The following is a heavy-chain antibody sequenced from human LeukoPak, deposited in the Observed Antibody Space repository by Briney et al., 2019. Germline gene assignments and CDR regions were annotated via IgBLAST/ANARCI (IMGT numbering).Heavy chain of an antibody. J-gene: IGHJ6*02. D-gene: IGHD5-18*01. Sequence: SGTLSLTCTVSGGSISSGSYYWSWIRQPAGKGLEWIGRIYTSGSTNYNPSLKSRVTISVDTSKNQFSLKLSSVTAADTAVYYCARDADTAVATSIYGMDVWGQGTTVTVSS. CDR2: IYTSGST. CDR3: ARDADTAVATSIYGMDV. CDR1: GGSISSGSYY. V-gene: IGHV4-61*02.